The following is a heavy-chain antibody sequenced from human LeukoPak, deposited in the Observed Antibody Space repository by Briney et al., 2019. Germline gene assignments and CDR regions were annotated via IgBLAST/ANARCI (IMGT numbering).Heavy chain of an antibody. CDR2: ISSSSSYI. CDR3: ARDQNSRWEPRLFDP. J-gene: IGHJ5*02. CDR1: GFTFSSYS. Sequence: GGSLRLSCAASGFTFSSYSMNWVRQAPGKGLEWVSSISSSSSYIYYADPVKGRFTISRDNAKNSLYLQMNSLRAEDTAVYYCARDQNSRWEPRLFDPWGQGTLVTVSS. V-gene: IGHV3-21*01. D-gene: IGHD1-26*01.